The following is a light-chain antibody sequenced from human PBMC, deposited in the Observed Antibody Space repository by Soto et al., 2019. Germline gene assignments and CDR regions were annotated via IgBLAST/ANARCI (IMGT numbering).Light chain of an antibody. CDR2: GAS. J-gene: IGKJ1*01. CDR1: QSVSSSY. V-gene: IGKV3-20*01. Sequence: EIVLTQSPGTLSLSPVERATLSCRASQSVSSSYLAWYQQKPGQAPRRLIYGASSRATGIPDRFSGSGSGTEFTLTISSLQSEDFAVYYCQQYNNWPQTFGQGTKVDIK. CDR3: QQYNNWPQT.